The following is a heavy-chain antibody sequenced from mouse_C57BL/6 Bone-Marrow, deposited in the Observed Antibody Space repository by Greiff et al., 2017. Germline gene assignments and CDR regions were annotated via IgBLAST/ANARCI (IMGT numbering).Heavy chain of an antibody. CDR2: LSSGGSYT. V-gene: IGHV5-6*01. J-gene: IGHJ3*01. CDR3: ARRPDYDRGAY. D-gene: IGHD2-4*01. CDR1: GFTFSSYG. Sequence: EVQLVESGGDLVKPGGSLKLSCAASGFTFSSYGMSWVRQTPDKRLEWVATLSSGGSYTYYPDSVKGRFTISRDNAKNTLYLQMSSLKSEDTAMYYCARRPDYDRGAYWGQGTLVTVSA.